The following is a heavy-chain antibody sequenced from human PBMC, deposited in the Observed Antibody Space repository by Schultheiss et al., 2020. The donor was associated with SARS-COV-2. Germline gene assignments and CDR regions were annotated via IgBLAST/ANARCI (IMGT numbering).Heavy chain of an antibody. CDR1: GFTFSSYW. J-gene: IGHJ4*02. CDR3: AGEGSGWGGPQSYFDY. D-gene: IGHD6-19*01. V-gene: IGHV3-7*01. Sequence: GGSLRLSCAASGFTFSSYWMSWVRQAPGKGLEWVANIKQDGSEKYYVDSVKGRFTISRDNAKNSLYLQMNSLRAEDTAVYYCAGEGSGWGGPQSYFDYWGQGTLVTVSS. CDR2: IKQDGSEK.